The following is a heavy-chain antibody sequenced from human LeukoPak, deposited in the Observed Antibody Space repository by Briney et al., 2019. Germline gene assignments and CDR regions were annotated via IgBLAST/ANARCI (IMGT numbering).Heavy chain of an antibody. Sequence: SGGSLRLSCAASGFALDTFGMHWVRQAPGKGLEWVAVIVHDGTNKYYADSVKGRFTISRVNSEKTLSLQMNGLRPEDTAVYFCAKDWGSKFASGSSYLDSWGQGTLVTVSS. CDR3: AKDWGSKFASGSSYLDS. CDR1: GFALDTFG. J-gene: IGHJ4*02. D-gene: IGHD3-10*01. V-gene: IGHV3-30*18. CDR2: IVHDGTNK.